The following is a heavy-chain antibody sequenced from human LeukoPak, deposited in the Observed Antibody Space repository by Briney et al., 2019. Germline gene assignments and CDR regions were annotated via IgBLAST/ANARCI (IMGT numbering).Heavy chain of an antibody. Sequence: GGSLRLSCAASGFTFSSYGMHWVRQAPGKGLEWVAFIRYDGSNKYYADSVKGRFTISRDNSKNTLYLQMNSLRAEDTAVYYCAKDQAEGIAVAGDFDYWGQGTLVTVSS. CDR1: GFTFSSYG. CDR3: AKDQAEGIAVAGDFDY. J-gene: IGHJ4*02. D-gene: IGHD6-19*01. CDR2: IRYDGSNK. V-gene: IGHV3-30*02.